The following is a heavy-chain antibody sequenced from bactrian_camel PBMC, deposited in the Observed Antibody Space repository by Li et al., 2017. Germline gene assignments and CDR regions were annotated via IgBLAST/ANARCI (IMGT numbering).Heavy chain of an antibody. CDR1: GFAFEDYP. CDR2: IYTGTSRT. V-gene: IGHV3S40*01. Sequence: VQLVESGGGLVQPGGSLRLSCVASGFAFEDYPLGWVRQAPGKEREGVAAIYTGTSRTTYADSVKGRFTISQDNAKNTVYLQMNSLKPEDTGLYGCAAVSEWYGRCPIRPGAYKYRGQGTQVTVS. D-gene: IGHD2*01. CDR3: AAVSEWYGRCPIRPGAYKY. J-gene: IGHJ4*01.